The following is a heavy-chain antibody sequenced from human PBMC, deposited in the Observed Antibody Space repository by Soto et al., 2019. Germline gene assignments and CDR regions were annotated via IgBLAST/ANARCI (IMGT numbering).Heavy chain of an antibody. Sequence: GGSLRLSCAASGFTFSSYWMSWVRQAPGKGLEWVANIKQDGSEKYYVDSVKGRFTISRDNAKNSLYLQMNSLRAEDTAVYYCASNYPSGSYWRDYYYGMDVWGQGTTVTVSS. CDR2: IKQDGSEK. D-gene: IGHD1-26*01. CDR1: GFTFSSYW. J-gene: IGHJ6*02. V-gene: IGHV3-7*05. CDR3: ASNYPSGSYWRDYYYGMDV.